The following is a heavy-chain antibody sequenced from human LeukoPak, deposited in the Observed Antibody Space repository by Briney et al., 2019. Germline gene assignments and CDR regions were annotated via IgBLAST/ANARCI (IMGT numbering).Heavy chain of an antibody. Sequence: SETLSLTCTVSGGSISSYYWSWIRQPPGKGPEWIGHIYYSGSTNYNPSLKSRVTISVDTSKNQFSLNLISVTAADTAVYYCARELTYCGGDCYPRWFDPWGQGTLVTVSS. CDR1: GGSISSYY. J-gene: IGHJ5*02. V-gene: IGHV4-59*01. CDR2: IYYSGST. D-gene: IGHD2-21*02. CDR3: ARELTYCGGDCYPRWFDP.